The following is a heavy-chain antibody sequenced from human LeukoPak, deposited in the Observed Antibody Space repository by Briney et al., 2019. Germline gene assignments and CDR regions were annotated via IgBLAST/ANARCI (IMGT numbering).Heavy chain of an antibody. J-gene: IGHJ6*03. CDR3: ARGFIVVVPAAIQSYYMDV. CDR1: GYTFTGYY. CDR2: INPNSGGT. D-gene: IGHD2-2*02. Sequence: ASVKVSCKASGYTFTGYYMHWVRQAPGQGLEWMGWINPNSGGTNYAQKFQGRVTMTRDTSISTAYMELSRLRSDDTAVYYCARGFIVVVPAAIQSYYMDVWGKGTTVTVSS. V-gene: IGHV1-2*02.